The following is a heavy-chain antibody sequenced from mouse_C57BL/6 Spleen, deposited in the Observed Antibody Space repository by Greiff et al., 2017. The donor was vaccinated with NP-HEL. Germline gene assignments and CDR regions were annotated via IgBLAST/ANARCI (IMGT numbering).Heavy chain of an antibody. D-gene: IGHD1-1*01. CDR1: GFNIKDYY. Sequence: VQLQQSGAELVKPGASVKLSCTASGFNIKDYYMHWVKQRTEQGLEWIGRIDPEDGGNKSAANFKGKATITADTSSNTAYLQLSMLTSEDAAVYYCARCGSDLYYAMDYWGQGTSVTVSS. J-gene: IGHJ4*01. CDR3: ARCGSDLYYAMDY. V-gene: IGHV14-2*01. CDR2: IDPEDGGN.